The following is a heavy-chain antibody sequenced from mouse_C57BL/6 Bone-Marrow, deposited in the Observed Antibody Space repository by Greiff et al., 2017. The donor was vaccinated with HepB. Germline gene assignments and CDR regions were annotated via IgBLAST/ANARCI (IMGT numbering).Heavy chain of an antibody. CDR2: IDPSDSYT. Sequence: QVQLQQPGAELVRPGTSVKLSCKASGYTFTSYWMHWVKQRPGQGLEWIGVIDPSDSYTNYNQKFKGKATLTVDTSSSTAYIQLSSLTSEDSAVYYCARGGLPYYFDYWGQGTTLTVSS. D-gene: IGHD2-4*01. V-gene: IGHV1-59*01. CDR1: GYTFTSYW. CDR3: ARGGLPYYFDY. J-gene: IGHJ2*01.